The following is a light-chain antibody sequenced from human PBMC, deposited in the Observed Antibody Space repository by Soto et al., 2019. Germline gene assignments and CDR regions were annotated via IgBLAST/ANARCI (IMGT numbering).Light chain of an antibody. Sequence: QSVLTQPPSVSGAPGQRVTISCTGSSSNIGAGYGVHWYQQLPGTAPKLLIYVNSNRPSGVPVRFSGSKSGTSASLAITGLRAEDEADYYCQSYDSSLSGWVFGGGTKLTVL. J-gene: IGLJ3*02. CDR2: VNS. CDR3: QSYDSSLSGWV. V-gene: IGLV1-40*01. CDR1: SSNIGAGYG.